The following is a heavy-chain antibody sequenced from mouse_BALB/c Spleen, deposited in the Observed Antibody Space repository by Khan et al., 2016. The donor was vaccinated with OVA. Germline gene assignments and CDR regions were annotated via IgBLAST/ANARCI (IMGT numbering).Heavy chain of an antibody. J-gene: IGHJ2*01. V-gene: IGHV5-6-5*01. D-gene: IGHD2-1*01. Sequence: EVELVESGGGLVKPGGSLKLSCAASGFTFSSYTMSWIRQTPEKRLEWVASISSGDSIYYPDSVKGRFTISRDNDGNSLYLQMGSLRSEDTAMYYCARGLGSTFDYGGQGTTLTVSS. CDR2: ISSGDSI. CDR3: ARGLGSTFDY. CDR1: GFTFSSYT.